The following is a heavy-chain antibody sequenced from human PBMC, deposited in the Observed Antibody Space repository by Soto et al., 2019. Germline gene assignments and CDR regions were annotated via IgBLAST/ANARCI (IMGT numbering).Heavy chain of an antibody. CDR1: GGTFSSYA. CDR2: IIPIFGTA. V-gene: IGHV1-69*06. Sequence: QVQLVQSGAEVKKPGSSVKVSCKASGGTFSSYAISWVRQAPGQGLEWMGGIIPIFGTANYAQKFQGRVTITADKTTSTAYMELSSLRSEDTAVYYCARNTIQLLAPYYYYGMDVWGQGTTVTVSS. CDR3: ARNTIQLLAPYYYYGMDV. J-gene: IGHJ6*02. D-gene: IGHD2-2*01.